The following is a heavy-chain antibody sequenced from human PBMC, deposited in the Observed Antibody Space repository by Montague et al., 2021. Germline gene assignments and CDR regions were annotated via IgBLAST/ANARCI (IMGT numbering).Heavy chain of an antibody. CDR3: ARAEDYYGSGSYLGFDY. CDR2: IFYSGNT. D-gene: IGHD3-10*01. CDR1: GGSISSGGYY. J-gene: IGHJ4*02. V-gene: IGHV4-31*03. Sequence: TLSLTCTVSGGSISSGGYYWSWIRQLPGRGLEGIGYIFYSGNTYYNPSLKSRVTLSVDTSKNQFSLKLSSVTAADTAVYYWARAEDYYGSGSYLGFDYWGQGTLVTVSA.